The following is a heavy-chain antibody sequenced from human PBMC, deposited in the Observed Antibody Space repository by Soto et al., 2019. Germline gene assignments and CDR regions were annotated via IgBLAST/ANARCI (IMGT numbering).Heavy chain of an antibody. CDR3: AKDTRGYSGYDCGWFDY. CDR1: GFTFDDYT. J-gene: IGHJ4*02. Sequence: EVQLVESGGVVVQPGRSLRLSCAASGFTFDDYTMHWVRQAPGKGLEWVSLISCDGCRTYYADSVKGRFTISRDNSKNSMYLQMNCLRTEDTALYDCAKDTRGYSGYDCGWFDYWGQGTLVTVSS. CDR2: ISCDGCRT. D-gene: IGHD5-12*01. V-gene: IGHV3-43*01.